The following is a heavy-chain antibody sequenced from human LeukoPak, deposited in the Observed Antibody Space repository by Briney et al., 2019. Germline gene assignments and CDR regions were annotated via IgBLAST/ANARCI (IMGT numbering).Heavy chain of an antibody. D-gene: IGHD6-6*01. V-gene: IGHV3-23*01. CDR2: ISGSGSST. J-gene: IGHJ4*02. CDR1: GFTFSSCA. CDR3: AKGGPYSSSGYFDY. Sequence: GGSLRLSCAASGFTFSSCAMSWVRQAPEKGLEWVSGISGSGSSTYYADSVKGRFTISRDNSENTLSLQMNSLRAEDTAAYYCAKGGPYSSSGYFDYWGQGTLVTVSS.